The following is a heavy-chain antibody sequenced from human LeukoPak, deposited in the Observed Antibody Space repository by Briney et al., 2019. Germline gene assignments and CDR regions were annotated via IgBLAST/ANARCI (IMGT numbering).Heavy chain of an antibody. D-gene: IGHD3-22*01. CDR3: VHSSGYYSVDY. V-gene: IGHV4-39*01. CDR2: IYYSGST. CDR1: GGSISSSSYY. J-gene: IGHJ4*02. Sequence: SETLSLTCTVSGGSISSSSYYWGWIRQPPGKGLEWIGSIYYSGSTYYNPSLKRLVTISVDTSKNQFSLKLSSVTAADTAVYYCVHSSGYYSVDYWGQGTLVTVSS.